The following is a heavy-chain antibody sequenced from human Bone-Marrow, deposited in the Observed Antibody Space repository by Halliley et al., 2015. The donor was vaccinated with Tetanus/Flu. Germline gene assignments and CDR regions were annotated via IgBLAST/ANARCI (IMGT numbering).Heavy chain of an antibody. J-gene: IGHJ6*04. D-gene: IGHD5-12*01. CDR3: ARLRDIVGPSAACYGLDV. CDR2: FHGGAA. V-gene: IGHV4-31*02. Sequence: FHGGAAYDDPSLESRVRMSVDTSQNQFSLKLSSVTAADTAVYYCARLRDIVGPSAACYGLDVWGEGTTVTVSS.